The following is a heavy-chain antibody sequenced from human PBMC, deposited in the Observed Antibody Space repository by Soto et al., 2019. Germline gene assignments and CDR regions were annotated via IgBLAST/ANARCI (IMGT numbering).Heavy chain of an antibody. CDR3: VKDGSSGWPYYYGMDV. V-gene: IGHV3-30*18. CDR2: ISYDGSNK. D-gene: IGHD6-19*01. Sequence: LRLSCAASGFTFSSYGMHWVRQAPGKGLEWVAVISYDGSNKYYADSVKGRFTISRDNSKNTLYLQMSSLRAEDTAVYYCVKDGSSGWPYYYGMDVWGQGTTVTVSS. J-gene: IGHJ6*02. CDR1: GFTFSSYG.